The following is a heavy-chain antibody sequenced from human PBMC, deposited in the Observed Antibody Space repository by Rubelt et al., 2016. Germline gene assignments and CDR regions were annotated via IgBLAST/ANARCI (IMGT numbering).Heavy chain of an antibody. Sequence: QLQLQESGPGLVKPSETLSLTCTVSGGSISSSSYYWGWIRQPPGKGLEWIGSIYYSGSTYYNPSLKGRVHISVETSKNQFSLKRSSVTAAGTAVYYCARETWNWFDPWGQGTLVTVSS. CDR2: IYYSGST. CDR1: GGSISSSSYY. CDR3: ARETWNWFDP. V-gene: IGHV4-39*02. J-gene: IGHJ5*02.